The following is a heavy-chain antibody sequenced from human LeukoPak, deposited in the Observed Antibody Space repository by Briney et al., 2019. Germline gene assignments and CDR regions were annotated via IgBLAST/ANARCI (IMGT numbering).Heavy chain of an antibody. J-gene: IGHJ1*01. D-gene: IGHD1-14*01. CDR3: AKAGGLAIEYFQH. Sequence: GGSLRLSCAASGFTFSSYAMSWVRQAPGKGLEYVSGISSGGTRYAADSARGRITISRDNSRNTLYLQMSSLRAENTAIYYCAKAGGLAIEYFQHWGQGTLVTVSS. V-gene: IGHV3-23*01. CDR2: ISSGGTR. CDR1: GFTFSSYA.